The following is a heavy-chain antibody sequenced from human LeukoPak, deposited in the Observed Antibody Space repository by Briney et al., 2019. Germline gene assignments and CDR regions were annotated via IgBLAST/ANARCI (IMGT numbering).Heavy chain of an antibody. V-gene: IGHV1-2*02. Sequence: ASVNVSCKASGYTFTGYYMHWVRQAPGQGLEWMGWINPNSGGTNYAQKFQGRVTMTRDTSISTAYMELSRLRSDDTAVYYCARSKGRGYSYGYGYWGQGTLVTVSS. CDR2: INPNSGGT. D-gene: IGHD5-18*01. CDR3: ARSKGRGYSYGYGY. CDR1: GYTFTGYY. J-gene: IGHJ4*02.